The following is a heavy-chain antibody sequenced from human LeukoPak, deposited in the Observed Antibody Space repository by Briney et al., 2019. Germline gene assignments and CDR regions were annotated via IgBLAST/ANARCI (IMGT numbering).Heavy chain of an antibody. CDR2: INAGNGDT. D-gene: IGHD2/OR15-2a*01. CDR1: GYTFTSYA. Sequence: GASVKVSCKASGYTFTSYAMHWMRQAPGQRFEWMGWINAGNGDTKYSEKFLGRAIITRDTSATTAYMEMNSLGSEDTAVYYCARGSISDWPFLSWGQGTLVTVSS. CDR3: ARGSISDWPFLS. J-gene: IGHJ4*02. V-gene: IGHV1-3*01.